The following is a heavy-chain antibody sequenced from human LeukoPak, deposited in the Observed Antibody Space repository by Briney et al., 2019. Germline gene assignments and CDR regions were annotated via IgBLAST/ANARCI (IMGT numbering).Heavy chain of an antibody. CDR2: IYYSGST. D-gene: IGHD6-13*01. CDR1: GGSISSYY. Sequence: PSETLSLTCTVSGGSISSYYWSWIRQPSGKGLEWIGYIYYSGSTNYNPSLKSRVTISVDTSKNQFSLKLSSVTAADTAVYYCARGYSSSWFYNFDNWGQGTLVTVSS. V-gene: IGHV4-59*12. CDR3: ARGYSSSWFYNFDN. J-gene: IGHJ4*02.